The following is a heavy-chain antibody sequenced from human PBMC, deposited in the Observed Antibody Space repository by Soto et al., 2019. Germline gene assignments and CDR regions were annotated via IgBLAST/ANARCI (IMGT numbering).Heavy chain of an antibody. CDR1: GASISSNDW. CDR3: ARDFKAPKDAWAFDY. D-gene: IGHD3-16*01. J-gene: IGHJ4*02. CDR2: IYHGGTT. V-gene: IGHV4-4*02. Sequence: QVQLQESDPGLVMPSGTLSLTCAVSGASISSNDWWNWVRQPPGKGLEWIGEIYHGGTTIYNPSLNRRVSISIDESKNHFSLKLTSVTAADTAVYYCARDFKAPKDAWAFDYWGQGILVTVSS.